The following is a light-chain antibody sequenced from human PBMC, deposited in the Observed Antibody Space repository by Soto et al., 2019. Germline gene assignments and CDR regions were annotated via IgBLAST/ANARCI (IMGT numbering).Light chain of an antibody. Sequence: QSVLTPPPSVSAAPGQKVTISCSGSSSNIGDNYVSWYQHLPGTAPKLLIYETNKRPSGIPDGFSGSKSGTSATLGFTGLQSGDEADYYCGTRDLSLGADVFGTGTKVTVL. J-gene: IGLJ1*01. CDR3: GTRDLSLGADV. CDR2: ETN. CDR1: SSNIGDNY. V-gene: IGLV1-51*02.